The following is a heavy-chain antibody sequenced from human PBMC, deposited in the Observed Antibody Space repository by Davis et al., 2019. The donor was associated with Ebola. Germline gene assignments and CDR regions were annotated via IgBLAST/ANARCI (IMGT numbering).Heavy chain of an antibody. J-gene: IGHJ4*02. Sequence: ASVKVSCKASGYTFTSYYMHWVRQAPGQGLEWMGIINPSGCSTSYAQKFQGRVTMTRDTSTSTVYMELSSLRSEDTAVYYCARGQISYSSSWYRFGDYFDYWGQGTLVTVSS. CDR2: INPSGCST. CDR1: GYTFTSYY. V-gene: IGHV1-46*01. CDR3: ARGQISYSSSWYRFGDYFDY. D-gene: IGHD6-13*01.